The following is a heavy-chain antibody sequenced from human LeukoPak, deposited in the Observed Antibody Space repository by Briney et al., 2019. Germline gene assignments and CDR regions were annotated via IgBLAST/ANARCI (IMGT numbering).Heavy chain of an antibody. J-gene: IGHJ4*02. D-gene: IGHD3-16*01. V-gene: IGHV1-46*01. CDR2: LNPSRGTT. CDR1: GYNFSSYY. CDR3: ARDATRGIGGSYDLDF. Sequence: ASVKLSCKASGYNFSSYYTQWVRQDPGQGLEWMGLLNPSRGTTAYAPKFQGRVTMTRDTSSNTVYMELRGLRSDDTAIYYCARDATRGIGGSYDLDFWGQGSLVTVSS.